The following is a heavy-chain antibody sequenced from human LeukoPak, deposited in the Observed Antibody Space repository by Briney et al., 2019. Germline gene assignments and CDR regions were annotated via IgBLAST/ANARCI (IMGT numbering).Heavy chain of an antibody. V-gene: IGHV4-59*01. J-gene: IGHJ4*02. CDR1: GASINSYR. CDR2: ISYDGKT. D-gene: IGHD3-10*01. CDR3: TKGYYGPFDC. Sequence: SETLSLTCNVSGASINSYRWNWIRQPPGKGLEWIGYISYDGKTNYNPSLKSRLTLSVDTSKNQFSLNLNSVTAADTARYYCTKGYYGPFDCWGQGTLGTVTS.